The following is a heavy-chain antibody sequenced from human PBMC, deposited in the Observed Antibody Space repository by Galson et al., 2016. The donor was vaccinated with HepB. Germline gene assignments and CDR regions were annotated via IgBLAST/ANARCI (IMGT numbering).Heavy chain of an antibody. J-gene: IGHJ5*02. CDR3: ARDSFTIFGVTPNWFDP. V-gene: IGHV3-33*08. D-gene: IGHD3-3*01. CDR1: GSTFSSYD. Sequence: SLRLSCAASGSTFSSYDMNWVRQAPGKGLEWVAVILYDGSKKYYADSVKGRFTISRDNSKNTLYLQMNSLRAEDTAVYYCARDSFTIFGVTPNWFDPWGQGTLVTVSS. CDR2: ILYDGSKK.